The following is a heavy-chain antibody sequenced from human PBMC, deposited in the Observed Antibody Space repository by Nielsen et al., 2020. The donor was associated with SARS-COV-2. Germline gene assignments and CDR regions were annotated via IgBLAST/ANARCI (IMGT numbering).Heavy chain of an antibody. CDR1: GGSFSGYY. Sequence: GSLRLSCAVYGGSFSGYYWSWIRQPPGKGLEWIGEINHSGSTNYNPSLKSRVTISVDTSKNQFSLKLSSVTAADTAVYYCARATGYCSSTSCYPLYGMDVWGQGTTVTVSS. CDR3: ARATGYCSSTSCYPLYGMDV. J-gene: IGHJ6*02. D-gene: IGHD2-2*01. CDR2: INHSGST. V-gene: IGHV4-34*01.